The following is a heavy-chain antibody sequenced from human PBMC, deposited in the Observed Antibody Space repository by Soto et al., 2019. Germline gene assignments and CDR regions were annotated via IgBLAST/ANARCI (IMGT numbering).Heavy chain of an antibody. V-gene: IGHV3-23*01. D-gene: IGHD3-3*01. J-gene: IGHJ4*02. Sequence: PGGSLRLSCAASGFTFSSYAMSWVRQAPGKGLEWVSAISGSGGSTYYADSVKGRFTISRDNSKNTLYLQMNSLRAEDTAVYYCAKHNRYDFWSGYYEFDYWGQGTLVTVSS. CDR3: AKHNRYDFWSGYYEFDY. CDR1: GFTFSSYA. CDR2: ISGSGGST.